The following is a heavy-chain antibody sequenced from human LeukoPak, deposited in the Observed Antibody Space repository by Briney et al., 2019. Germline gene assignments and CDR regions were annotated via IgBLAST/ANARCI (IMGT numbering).Heavy chain of an antibody. CDR1: GGSFNGYY. CDR3: ARVFSYSSSSDFDY. CDR2: INHSGST. J-gene: IGHJ4*02. Sequence: PSETLSLTCAVYGGSFNGYYWSWIRQPPGKGMEWIGEINHSGSTNYNPSLKSRVTISVDTSKNQFSLKLSSVTAADTAVYYCARVFSYSSSSDFDYWGQGTLVTVSS. V-gene: IGHV4-34*01. D-gene: IGHD6-6*01.